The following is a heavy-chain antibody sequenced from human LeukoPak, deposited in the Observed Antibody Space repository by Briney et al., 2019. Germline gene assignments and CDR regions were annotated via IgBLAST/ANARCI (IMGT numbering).Heavy chain of an antibody. CDR1: GGSFSGDY. D-gene: IGHD4-17*01. J-gene: IGHJ4*02. CDR3: ARYGVAFDY. V-gene: IGHV4-34*01. Sequence: PSETLSLTCAVYGGSFSGDYWSWIRQPPGKGLEWIGEINHSGSTNYNPSLKSRVTISVDTSKNQFSLKLSSVTAADTAVYYCARYGVAFDYWGQGTLVTVSS. CDR2: INHSGST.